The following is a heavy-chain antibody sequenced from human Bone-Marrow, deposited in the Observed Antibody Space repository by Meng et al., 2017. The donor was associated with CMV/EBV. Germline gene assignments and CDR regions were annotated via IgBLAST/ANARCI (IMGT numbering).Heavy chain of an antibody. CDR3: ARDVGTKYSMDV. V-gene: IGHV4-59*01. J-gene: IGHJ6*02. D-gene: IGHD1-7*01. CDR2: IYYSGST. Sequence: GSLRLSCTVSGGSISSYYWSWIRQPPGKGLEWIGYIYYSGSTNYNPSLKSRVTISVDTSKNQFSLKLSSVTAADTAVYYCARDVGTKYSMDVWGQGTTVTVSS. CDR1: GGSISSYY.